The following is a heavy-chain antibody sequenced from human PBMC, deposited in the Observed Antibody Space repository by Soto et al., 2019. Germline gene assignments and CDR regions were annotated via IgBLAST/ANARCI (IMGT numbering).Heavy chain of an antibody. CDR3: ARGRPVMATIGLDY. V-gene: IGHV4-59*01. D-gene: IGHD2-21*01. Sequence: SETLFLTCTASGGSIGSYYWRWIWQSPGKGLEWIGYIYYSASTNYHPSLKSRVTISVDTSKNQFSLKLSSVTAADTAVYYCARGRPVMATIGLDYWGQGTPVTVS. J-gene: IGHJ4*02. CDR2: IYYSAST. CDR1: GGSIGSYY.